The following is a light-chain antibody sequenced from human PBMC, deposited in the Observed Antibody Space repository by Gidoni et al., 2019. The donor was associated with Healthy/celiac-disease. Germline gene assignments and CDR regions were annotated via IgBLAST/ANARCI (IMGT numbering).Light chain of an antibody. CDR3: QSADSSGTYVV. Sequence: SYELTQPPSVSVSPGQTARITCSGDALPKQYAYWYQQRPGQAPVMMIYKDSERPSGIPERFSGSSSGTTVTLTISGVQAEDEADYYCQSADSSGTYVVFAGGTQVTVL. V-gene: IGLV3-25*03. J-gene: IGLJ2*01. CDR2: KDS. CDR1: ALPKQY.